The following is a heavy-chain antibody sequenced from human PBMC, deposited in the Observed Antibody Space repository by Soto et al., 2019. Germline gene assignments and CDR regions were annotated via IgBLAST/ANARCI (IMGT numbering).Heavy chain of an antibody. CDR2: INQDGSDQ. CDR1: GFTFSSHW. V-gene: IGHV3-7*01. J-gene: IGHJ5*02. D-gene: IGHD2-8*01. CDR3: ATSMRHTLNP. Sequence: GGSLRLSCAASGFTFSSHWMTWVRQVPGKGLEWVANINQDGSDQYYVDSVKGRFTISRDNAKNSLCLHMNSLRVEDTAVYYRATSMRHTLNPWGQGTLVTVSS.